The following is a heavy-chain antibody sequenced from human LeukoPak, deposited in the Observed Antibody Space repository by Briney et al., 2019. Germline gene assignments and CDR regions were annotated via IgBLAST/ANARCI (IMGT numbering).Heavy chain of an antibody. D-gene: IGHD2-2*01. J-gene: IGHJ6*03. CDR1: GYTFTGYY. V-gene: IGHV1-69*13. CDR3: ARGLGYCSSTSCYAARSRYYYYMDV. CDR2: IIPIFGTA. Sequence: GASVKVSCKASGYTFTGYYMHWVRQAPGQGLEWMGGIIPIFGTANYAQKFQGRVTITADESTSTAYMELSSLRSEDTAVYYCARGLGYCSSTSCYAARSRYYYYMDVWGKGTTVTISS.